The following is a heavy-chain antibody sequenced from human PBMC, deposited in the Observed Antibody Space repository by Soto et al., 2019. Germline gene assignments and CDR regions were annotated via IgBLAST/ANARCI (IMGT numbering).Heavy chain of an antibody. CDR1: GYSFASVW. Sequence: GGARKITCKGPGYSFASVWIAWVRLMRGKGLGWMGSIYPGDSDTSYSPSFHGQDTSSADKSISTAYLQWNRLEASGTAVYCCAQNGADSQTQVRLNWLDPRGQGTLVTVAS. D-gene: IGHD1-1*01. CDR2: IYPGDSDT. CDR3: AQNGADSQTQVRLNWLDP. J-gene: IGHJ5*02. V-gene: IGHV5-51*03.